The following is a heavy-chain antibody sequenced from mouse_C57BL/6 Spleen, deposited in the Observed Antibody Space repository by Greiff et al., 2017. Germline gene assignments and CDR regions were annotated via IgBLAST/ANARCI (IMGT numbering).Heavy chain of an antibody. D-gene: IGHD2-4*01. CDR3: ARGGYYDYDGWFAY. J-gene: IGHJ3*01. CDR2: INPNNGGT. CDR1: GYTFTDYY. V-gene: IGHV1-26*01. Sequence: EVKLQQSGPELVKPGASVKISCKASGYTFTDYYMNWVKQSHGKSLEWIGDINPNNGGTSYNQKFKGKATLTVDKSSSTAYMELRSLTSEDSAVYYCARGGYYDYDGWFAYWGQGTLVTVSA.